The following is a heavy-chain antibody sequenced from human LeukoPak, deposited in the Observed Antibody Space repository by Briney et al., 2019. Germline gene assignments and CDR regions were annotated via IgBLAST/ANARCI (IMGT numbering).Heavy chain of an antibody. V-gene: IGHV3-9*01. D-gene: IGHD1-26*01. Sequence: GGSLRLSCAASGFTFDDYAMPWVRQAPVKGLEWVSGISWNSGSIGYADSVKGRFTISRDNAKNSLYLQMNSLRAEDTALYYCAKDISGSYGGVGDYWGQGTLVTVSS. CDR3: AKDISGSYGGVGDY. CDR2: ISWNSGSI. CDR1: GFTFDDYA. J-gene: IGHJ4*02.